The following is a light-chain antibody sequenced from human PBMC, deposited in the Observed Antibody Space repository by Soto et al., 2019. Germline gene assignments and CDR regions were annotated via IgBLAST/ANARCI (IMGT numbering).Light chain of an antibody. V-gene: IGLV2-23*01. Sequence: QSVLTQPASVSGSPGQSITISCTGTSSEVGSYNLVSWYQQHPGKATKLMIYEGSKRPSGVSNRFSGSKSGNTASLTISGLQAEDEADYYCCSYAGSYYVFGTGTKVTVL. J-gene: IGLJ1*01. CDR2: EGS. CDR3: CSYAGSYYV. CDR1: SSEVGSYNL.